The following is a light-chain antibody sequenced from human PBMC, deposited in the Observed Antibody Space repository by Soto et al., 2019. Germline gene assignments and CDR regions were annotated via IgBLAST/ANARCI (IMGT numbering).Light chain of an antibody. CDR2: GAS. CDR1: QSVSSN. CDR3: QQYNTWSPWT. V-gene: IGKV3-15*01. J-gene: IGKJ1*01. Sequence: EIVITHAPATLSVSPGERATLSCRASQSVSSNLAWYQQKPGQAPRLLIYGASTRATGIPARFSGSGSGTEFTLTISSLQSEDFAVYYCQQYNTWSPWTFGQGTKVDIK.